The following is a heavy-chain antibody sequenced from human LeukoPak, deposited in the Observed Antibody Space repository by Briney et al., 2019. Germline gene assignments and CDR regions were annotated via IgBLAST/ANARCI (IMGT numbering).Heavy chain of an antibody. V-gene: IGHV3-7*04. CDR1: GFPFSSYW. J-gene: IGHJ4*02. D-gene: IGHD5-24*01. CDR3: TRVGYIDEGIDY. CDR2: IKQDGSKK. Sequence: GGSLRLSCVASGFPFSSYWMTRVRQAPGKGLEWVANIKQDGSKKSYVDSVKGRFTISRDNAKNSLYLQMNSLRAEDTAIYYCTRVGYIDEGIDYWGQGTLVTVSS.